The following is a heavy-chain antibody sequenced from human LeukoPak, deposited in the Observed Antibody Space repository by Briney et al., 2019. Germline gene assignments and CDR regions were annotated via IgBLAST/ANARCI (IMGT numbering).Heavy chain of an antibody. CDR3: ARAYDSSGYYYCFDY. CDR2: INPSGGST. Sequence: ASVKVSCKASGYTFTSYYMHWVRQAPGQGLKWMGIINPSGGSTSYAQKFQGRVTMTRDTSTSTVYMELSSLRSEDTAVYYCARAYDSSGYYYCFDYWGQGTLVTVSS. D-gene: IGHD3-22*01. CDR1: GYTFTSYY. V-gene: IGHV1-46*01. J-gene: IGHJ4*02.